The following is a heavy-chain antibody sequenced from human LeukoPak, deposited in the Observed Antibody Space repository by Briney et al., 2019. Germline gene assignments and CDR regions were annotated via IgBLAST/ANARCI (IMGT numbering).Heavy chain of an antibody. D-gene: IGHD4-11*01. CDR3: AKDAQRGFDYSNSFQY. Sequence: GGSLRLSCAASGFIFTDYGFHWVRQAPGRGLEWVAAIWSDATNMFYANSVKGRFFIQRDDYQNTVYLEMSSLRAEDTAVYYCAKDAQRGFDYSNSFQYWGQGSLVTVSS. CDR1: GFIFTDYG. J-gene: IGHJ4*02. CDR2: IWSDATNM. V-gene: IGHV3-33*06.